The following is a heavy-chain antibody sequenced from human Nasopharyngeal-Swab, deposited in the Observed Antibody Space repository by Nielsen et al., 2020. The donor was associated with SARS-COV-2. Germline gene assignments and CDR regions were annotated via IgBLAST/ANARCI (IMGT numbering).Heavy chain of an antibody. Sequence: ASVKVSCKVSGYTLTELSMHWVRQAPGKGLEWMGGFDPEDGETIYAQKFQGRVTMTEDTSTDTAYMEMSSLRSEDTAVYYCATGPGILTGANWFDTWGQGTLVTVSS. CDR3: ATGPGILTGANWFDT. V-gene: IGHV1-24*01. D-gene: IGHD3-9*01. CDR2: FDPEDGET. CDR1: GYTLTELS. J-gene: IGHJ5*02.